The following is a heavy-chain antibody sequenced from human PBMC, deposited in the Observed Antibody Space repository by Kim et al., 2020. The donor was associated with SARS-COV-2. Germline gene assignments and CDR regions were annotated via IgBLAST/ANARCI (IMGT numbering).Heavy chain of an antibody. CDR3: AREGVPYGMDV. D-gene: IGHD3-16*01. CDR2: IWYDGSNK. CDR1: GFTFSSYG. Sequence: GGSLRLSCAASGFTFSSYGMHWVRQAPGKGLEWVAVIWYDGSNKYYADSVKGRFTISRDNSKNTLYLQMNSLRAEDTAVYYCAREGVPYGMDVWGQGTTVTVSS. V-gene: IGHV3-33*01. J-gene: IGHJ6*02.